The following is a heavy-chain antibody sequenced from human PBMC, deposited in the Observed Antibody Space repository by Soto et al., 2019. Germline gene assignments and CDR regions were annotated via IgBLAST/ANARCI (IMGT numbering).Heavy chain of an antibody. CDR1: GYIFASYA. CDR2: ISAYNGNT. Sequence: QVQLVQSGAEVKKPGASVKVSCKASGYIFASYAISWVRQAPGQGLEWMGWISAYNGNTNYAQKLQGRVTMTTDTSTNTAYMELRRLRSDDTAVYYCARDSPPADYWGQGTLVTVSS. V-gene: IGHV1-18*01. J-gene: IGHJ4*02. CDR3: ARDSPPADY.